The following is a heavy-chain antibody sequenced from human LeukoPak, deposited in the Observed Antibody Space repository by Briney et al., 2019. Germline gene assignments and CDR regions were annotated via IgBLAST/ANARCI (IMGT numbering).Heavy chain of an antibody. CDR2: ISSGSSYI. V-gene: IGHV3-21*01. CDR3: ARDWGYYDSSGYYYPYYFDY. D-gene: IGHD3-22*01. J-gene: IGHJ4*02. CDR1: GFTFSSYS. Sequence: GGSLRLSCAASGFTFSSYSMNWVRQAPGKGLEWVSSISSGSSYIYYADSVKGRFTISRDNAKNSLYLQMNSLRAEDTAVYYCARDWGYYDSSGYYYPYYFDYWGQGTLVTVSS.